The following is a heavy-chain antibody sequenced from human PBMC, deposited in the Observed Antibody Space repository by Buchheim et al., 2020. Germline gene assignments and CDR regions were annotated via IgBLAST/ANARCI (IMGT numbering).Heavy chain of an antibody. CDR3: ARDAGELGWFDP. CDR2: ISYDESNK. D-gene: IGHD3-16*01. J-gene: IGHJ5*02. V-gene: IGHV3-30*04. CDR1: GFTFNIYA. Sequence: QMVESGGGVVQPGTSLRLSCAASGFTFNIYAMHWVRQAPGKGLEWVAVISYDESNKQYGDSVKGRFTISRDNLKNTLYPQMNSLRVEDTAVYYCARDAGELGWFDPRGQGTL.